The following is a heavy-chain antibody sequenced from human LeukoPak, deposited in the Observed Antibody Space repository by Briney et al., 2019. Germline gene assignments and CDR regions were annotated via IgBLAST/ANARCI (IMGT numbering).Heavy chain of an antibody. D-gene: IGHD4-23*01. CDR1: GGATSSSNYY. CDR2: IFYSGTT. Sequence: SETLSLTCTLSGGATSSSNYYWAWIRQPPGKGLEWMGSIFYSGTTHYNPSLKSRVTISVDTSKNQFSLKLSSVTAADTAVYYCARLSNYGGHSGDGYWGQGTLVTVSS. CDR3: ARLSNYGGHSGDGY. V-gene: IGHV4-39*01. J-gene: IGHJ4*02.